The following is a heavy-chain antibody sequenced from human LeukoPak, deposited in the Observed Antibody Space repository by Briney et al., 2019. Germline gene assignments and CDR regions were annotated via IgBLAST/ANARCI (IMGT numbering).Heavy chain of an antibody. CDR1: GYTFTSYD. V-gene: IGHV1-8*01. CDR2: MNPNSGNT. J-gene: IGHJ4*02. CDR3: ARGKRRGYSGYGPLDY. Sequence: ASVKVSCKASGYTFTSYDTNWVRQATGQGLEWMGWMNPNSGNTGYAKKCQGRVTMTRNTSISTAYMGLSSLRSEDTAGYCCARGKRRGYSGYGPLDYWGQGTLVTVSS. D-gene: IGHD5-12*01.